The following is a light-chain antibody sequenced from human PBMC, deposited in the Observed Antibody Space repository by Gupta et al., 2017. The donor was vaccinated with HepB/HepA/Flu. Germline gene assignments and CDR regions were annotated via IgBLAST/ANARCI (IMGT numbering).Light chain of an antibody. CDR1: QSVSSF. CDR2: DAS. V-gene: IGKV3-11*01. Sequence: EIVFTQSPATLSLSPGERATLSCRASQSVSSFSAWYQQRPGQAPRLLIDDASNRATGIPARFSGSGSGTDFSLTISSLEPEDFAVYYCQQRGNWPVSTTFGGGTKVEIK. J-gene: IGKJ4*01. CDR3: QQRGNWPVSTT.